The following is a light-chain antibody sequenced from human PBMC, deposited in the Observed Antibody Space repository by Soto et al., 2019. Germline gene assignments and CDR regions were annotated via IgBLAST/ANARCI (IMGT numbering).Light chain of an antibody. J-gene: IGLJ3*02. CDR2: NNN. CDR1: RSNIGSNA. Sequence: QPVLTQPPSASGTPGQRVTISCSGSRSNIGSNAVSWYQQRPGTAPKLLIYNNNQRPSGVPDRFSGSKSGTSASLAISGLQSEDEADYYCAAWDDSLNARGVFGGGTKLTVL. CDR3: AAWDDSLNARGV. V-gene: IGLV1-44*01.